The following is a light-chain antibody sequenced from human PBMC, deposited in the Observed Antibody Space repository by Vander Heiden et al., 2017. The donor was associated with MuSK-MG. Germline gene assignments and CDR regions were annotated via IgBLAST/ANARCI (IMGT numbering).Light chain of an antibody. Sequence: DIQMTQSPSSLSASVGDRVTITCRASQSISSYLNWYQQKPGKAPKLLIYAASSLQSGVPSRFSGSGSGTDFTLTISRLQPEDFATYYCQQSDSTLCTFGQGTKVEIK. CDR1: QSISSY. J-gene: IGKJ2*02. CDR3: QQSDSTLCT. V-gene: IGKV1-39*01. CDR2: AAS.